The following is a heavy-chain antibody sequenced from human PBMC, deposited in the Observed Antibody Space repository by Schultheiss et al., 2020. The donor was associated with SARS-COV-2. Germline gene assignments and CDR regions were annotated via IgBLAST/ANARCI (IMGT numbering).Heavy chain of an antibody. CDR1: GGSFSGYY. V-gene: IGHV4-59*01. Sequence: SETLSLTCAVYGGSFSGYYWSWIRQPPGKGLEWIGYIYYSGSTNYNPSLKSRVTISVDTSKNQFYLKLSSVTAADTAVYYCARADAGRVTYCPREFDYWGQGTLVTVSS. CDR2: IYYSGST. CDR3: ARADAGRVTYCPREFDY. D-gene: IGHD1-26*01. J-gene: IGHJ4*02.